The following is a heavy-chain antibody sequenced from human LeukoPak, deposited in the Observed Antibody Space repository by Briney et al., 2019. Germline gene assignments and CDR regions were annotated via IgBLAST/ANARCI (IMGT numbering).Heavy chain of an antibody. CDR3: AKELRLGELSLYRGGGIDY. CDR1: GFTFDDYT. J-gene: IGHJ4*02. CDR2: ISWDGGST. Sequence: GGSLRLSCAASGFTFDDYTMHWVRQAPGKGLEWVSLISWDGGSTYYADSVKGRFTSSRDNSKNSLYLQMNSLRTEDTALYYCAKELRLGELSLYRGGGIDYWGQGTLVTVSS. V-gene: IGHV3-43*01. D-gene: IGHD3-16*02.